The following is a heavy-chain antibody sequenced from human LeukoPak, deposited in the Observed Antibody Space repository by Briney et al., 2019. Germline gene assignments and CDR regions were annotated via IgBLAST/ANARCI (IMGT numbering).Heavy chain of an antibody. D-gene: IGHD4-17*01. Sequence: PSETLSLTCTVSGGSISSYYWSWIRQPAGKGLEWIGRIYTSGSTNYNPSLKSRVTMSVDTSKNQFSLKLSSVTAADTAVYYCARGNDYGDYAYDLDWGQGTLVTVSS. V-gene: IGHV4-4*07. CDR1: GGSISSYY. CDR2: IYTSGST. J-gene: IGHJ4*02. CDR3: ARGNDYGDYAYDLD.